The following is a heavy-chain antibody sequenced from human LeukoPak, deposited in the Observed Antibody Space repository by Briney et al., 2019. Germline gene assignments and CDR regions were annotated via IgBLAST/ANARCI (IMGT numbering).Heavy chain of an antibody. D-gene: IGHD5-18*01. V-gene: IGHV3-30*02. CDR1: GFTFSSYA. J-gene: IGHJ4*02. CDR3: ARPSGGYSYGYAGFDY. Sequence: GGSLRLSCAASGFTFSSYAMSWVRQAPGKGLEWVAFIRYDGTDKYYADSVKGRFTISRDNSKNTLYLQMNSLRAEDTAVYYCARPSGGYSYGYAGFDYWGQGTPVIVSS. CDR2: IRYDGTDK.